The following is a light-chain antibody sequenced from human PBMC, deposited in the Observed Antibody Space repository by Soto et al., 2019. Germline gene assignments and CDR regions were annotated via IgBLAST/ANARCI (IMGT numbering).Light chain of an antibody. CDR3: HQDYDISHT. CDR2: ATS. Sequence: DIQVTQSPSSLSTSIGDKVTITCRASQSIGHFLNWYQQKPGKAPNLIIYATSTLRSGVPSRFTVSGSGTDFTLTITTLQPQDFADYFCHQDYDISHTFGQGTSLEI. V-gene: IGKV1-39*01. CDR1: QSIGHF. J-gene: IGKJ2*01.